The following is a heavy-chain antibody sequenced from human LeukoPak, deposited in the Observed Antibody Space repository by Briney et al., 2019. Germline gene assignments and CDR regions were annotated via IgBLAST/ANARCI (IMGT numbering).Heavy chain of an antibody. CDR1: GFTFSNAW. Sequence: GGSLRLSCAASGFTFSNAWMSWVRQAPGKGLEWVGRIKSKTDGGTTDYAAPVKGRFTISRDDSKNTLYPQMDSLKTEDTAVYYCTPTNWGWSDYWGQGTLVTVSS. CDR3: TPTNWGWSDY. J-gene: IGHJ4*02. CDR2: IKSKTDGGTT. D-gene: IGHD7-27*01. V-gene: IGHV3-15*01.